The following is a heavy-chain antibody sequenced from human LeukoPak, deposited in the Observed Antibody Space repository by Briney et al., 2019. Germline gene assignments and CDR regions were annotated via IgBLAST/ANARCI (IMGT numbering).Heavy chain of an antibody. CDR3: TREKRGSGSNFDY. J-gene: IGHJ4*02. D-gene: IGHD3-10*01. CDR1: GFTFGDYA. CDR2: IRSKAYGGTT. Sequence: GGSLRLSCTASGFTFGDYAMSWVRQAPGKGLEWVGFIRSKAYGGTTEYAASVKGRFIISRDDSKSIAYLQMNSLKTEDTAVYYCTREKRGSGSNFDYWGQGTLVTVSS. V-gene: IGHV3-49*04.